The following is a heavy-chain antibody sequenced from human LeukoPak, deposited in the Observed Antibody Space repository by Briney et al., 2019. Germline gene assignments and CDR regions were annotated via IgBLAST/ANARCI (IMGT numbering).Heavy chain of an antibody. Sequence: GASVKVSCKASGGTFSSYAISWVRQAPGQGLEWMGRIIPILGIANYAQKFQGRVTTTADKSTSTAYMELSSLRSKDTAVYYCARVVVVVAGLDPWGQGTLVTVSS. CDR3: ARVVVVVAGLDP. CDR2: IIPILGIA. J-gene: IGHJ5*02. D-gene: IGHD2-15*01. V-gene: IGHV1-69*04. CDR1: GGTFSSYA.